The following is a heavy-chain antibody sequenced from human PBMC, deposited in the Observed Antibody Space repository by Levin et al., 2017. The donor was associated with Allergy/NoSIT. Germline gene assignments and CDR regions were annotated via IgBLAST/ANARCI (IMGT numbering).Heavy chain of an antibody. CDR3: ARDFGSPEK. V-gene: IGHV3-74*01. J-gene: IGHJ4*02. Sequence: QAGGSLRLSCAAAGFTFRSYWMHWVRQAPGKGLVWVSRISDDGSSTNYAESVKGRFTISRDNAKNTLYLQMNSMRAEDSAVYCCARDFGSPEKWGQGTLVNVSS. CDR1: GFTFRSYW. D-gene: IGHD3-16*01. CDR2: ISDDGSST.